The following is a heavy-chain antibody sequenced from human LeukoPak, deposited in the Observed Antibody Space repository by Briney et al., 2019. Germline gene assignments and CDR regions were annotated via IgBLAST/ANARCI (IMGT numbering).Heavy chain of an antibody. Sequence: SETLSLTCTVSGGSISSDYWSWIRQPPGKGLEWIGYIYYSGSAKYNPSLKSRVTISLDTSKNQFSLKLSSVTAADTAVYYCARRDVGSDRYFHYWGQGTLVTVSS. CDR3: ARRDVGSDRYFHY. CDR2: IYYSGSA. D-gene: IGHD6-19*01. V-gene: IGHV4-59*08. J-gene: IGHJ4*02. CDR1: GGSISSDY.